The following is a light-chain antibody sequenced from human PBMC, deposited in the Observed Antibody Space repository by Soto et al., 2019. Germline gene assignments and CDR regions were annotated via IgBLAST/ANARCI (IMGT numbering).Light chain of an antibody. CDR2: GGS. CDR1: QSIGSY. J-gene: IGKJ4*01. Sequence: DIQMTQSPSSLSASVGDRVTITCRASQSIGSYLNLYQQKPGKAPNLLIHGGSILQSGDPPRFSGGGGGTDFTLTISSLQPEDFASYYCQQIYTIPLTLGGGTKVDIK. CDR3: QQIYTIPLT. V-gene: IGKV1-39*01.